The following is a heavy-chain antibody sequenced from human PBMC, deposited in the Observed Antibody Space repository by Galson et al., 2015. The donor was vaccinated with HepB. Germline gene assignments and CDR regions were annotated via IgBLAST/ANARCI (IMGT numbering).Heavy chain of an antibody. Sequence: SLRLSCAASGFTFGDSAMSWFRQAPGKGLEWVSFIRSKTYGETTEYAASVKGRFTISRDDSKSIAYLQMNSLKTEDTAVYYCTTNDYGYASWGQGTLVTVSS. CDR3: TTNDYGYAS. D-gene: IGHD4-17*01. CDR1: GFTFGDSA. V-gene: IGHV3-49*03. J-gene: IGHJ4*02. CDR2: IRSKTYGETT.